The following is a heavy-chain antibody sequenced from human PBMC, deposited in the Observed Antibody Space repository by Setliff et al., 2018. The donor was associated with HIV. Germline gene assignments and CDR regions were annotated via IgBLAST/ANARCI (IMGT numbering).Heavy chain of an antibody. V-gene: IGHV5-10-1*01. J-gene: IGHJ6*02. D-gene: IGHD1-1*01. Sequence: PGESLKISCKGSGYSFTSYWITWVRQMPGKGLEWMGRIDPSDSYTNYSPSLQGHVTISVDKSISTAYLQWSSLKASDTAMYYCARQTVHTTHSLDFGSPNRDYYYGMDVWGQGTTVTVSS. CDR1: GYSFTSYW. CDR3: ARQTVHTTHSLDFGSPNRDYYYGMDV. CDR2: IDPSDSYT.